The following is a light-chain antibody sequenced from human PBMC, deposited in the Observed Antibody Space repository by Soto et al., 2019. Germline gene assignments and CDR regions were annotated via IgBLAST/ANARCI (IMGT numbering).Light chain of an antibody. V-gene: IGLV2-14*01. CDR3: SSYASSGAVV. J-gene: IGLJ3*02. CDR2: EVN. Sequence: QSALTQPASVSGSPGQPITISCTGTSSDVGAYNYVSWYQLHPGKAPKLMIYEVNNRPSGVSHRFSGSKSGKTASLTFSGLQPEDEADYYCSSYASSGAVVFGGGTKVTVL. CDR1: SSDVGAYNY.